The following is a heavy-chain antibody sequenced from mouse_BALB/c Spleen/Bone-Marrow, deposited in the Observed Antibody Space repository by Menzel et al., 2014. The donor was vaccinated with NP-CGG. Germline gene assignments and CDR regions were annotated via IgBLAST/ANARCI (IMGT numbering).Heavy chain of an antibody. D-gene: IGHD1-2*01. CDR2: ISSGGSA. CDR1: GFTFSSYA. J-gene: IGHJ3*01. CDR3: ARAGTTASAWFAY. V-gene: IGHV5-6-5*01. Sequence: LKESGGGLVKPGGSLKLSCAASGFTFSSYAMSWVRQTPEKRLEWVASISSGGSAYYPDSVKGRFTISRDNARNILYLQMSSLRSEDTAMYYCARAGTTASAWFAYWGQGTLVTVSA.